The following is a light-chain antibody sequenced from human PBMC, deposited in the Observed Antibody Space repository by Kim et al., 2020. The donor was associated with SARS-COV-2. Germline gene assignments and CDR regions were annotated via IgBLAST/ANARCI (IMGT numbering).Light chain of an antibody. CDR1: QSLVYSDGNTF. CDR2: KIS. Sequence: DVVMTQSPLSLPVNLGQPASISCRSGQSLVYSDGNTFLNWFHQRPGQPPRRLIYKISNRDSGVPDRFSGSGSGTDFTLKISRVEAEDVGVYYCMQGTHWPFSFGQGTKLEI. J-gene: IGKJ2*03. V-gene: IGKV2-30*01. CDR3: MQGTHWPFS.